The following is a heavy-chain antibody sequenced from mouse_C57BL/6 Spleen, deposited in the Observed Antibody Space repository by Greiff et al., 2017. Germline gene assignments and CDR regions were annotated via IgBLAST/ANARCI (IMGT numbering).Heavy chain of an antibody. CDR2: IYPSDSET. J-gene: IGHJ2*01. CDR3: ARRRGVYSNYFFDY. V-gene: IGHV1-61*01. CDR1: GYTFTSYW. Sequence: QVQLQQPGAELVRPGSSVKLSCKASGYTFTSYWMDWVKQRPGQGLEWIGNIYPSDSETHYNQKFKDKATLTVDKSSSTAYMQLSRLTSEDSAVYYCARRRGVYSNYFFDYWGQGTTLTVSS. D-gene: IGHD2-5*01.